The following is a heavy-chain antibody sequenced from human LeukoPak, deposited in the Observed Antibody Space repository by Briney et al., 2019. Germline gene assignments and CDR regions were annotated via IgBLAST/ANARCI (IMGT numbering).Heavy chain of an antibody. Sequence: SGPTLAQPTPPLTLTFTFSGFSLSTSGVGGGWIRQPPVKALERLALIYWDDGKRYSPSLKSRLTITKDTSKNQMVLTMTNMDPVDTATYYCASRGYYDILTGYDYIWFDPWGQGTLVTVSS. J-gene: IGHJ5*02. V-gene: IGHV2-5*02. D-gene: IGHD3-9*01. CDR1: GFSLSTSGVG. CDR3: ASRGYYDILTGYDYIWFDP. CDR2: IYWDDGK.